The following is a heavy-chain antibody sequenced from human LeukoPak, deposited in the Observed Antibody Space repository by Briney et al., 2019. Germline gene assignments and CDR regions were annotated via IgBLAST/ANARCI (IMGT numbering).Heavy chain of an antibody. D-gene: IGHD3-10*01. V-gene: IGHV1-18*01. CDR2: ISAYNGNT. CDR3: ARDAPDGSGTYYNDSPDY. CDR1: GYTFSSYD. J-gene: IGHJ4*02. Sequence: ASVKVFCKASGYTFSSYDISWVRQAPGQGLEWMGWISAYNGNTNYRQKPQHRLTMTTDTFTRTAYMDLQSLRSDDAAIYYCARDAPDGSGTYYNDSPDYWGQGTLVTVAS.